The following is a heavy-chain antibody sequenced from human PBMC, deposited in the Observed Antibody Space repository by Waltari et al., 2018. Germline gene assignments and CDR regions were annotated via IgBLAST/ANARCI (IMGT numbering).Heavy chain of an antibody. J-gene: IGHJ5*02. CDR1: GGSISRSRYY. CDR2: IYYSGST. V-gene: IGHV4-39*01. CDR3: ARHWKRNGYRFDP. D-gene: IGHD5-12*01. Sequence: QLQLQESGPGLVKPSETLSLTCTVSGGSISRSRYYWGWIRQSPGKGLEWIGSIYYSGSTYYNPTLKSRVTISGDTSKNQFSLKLSSVTAADTAVYYCARHWKRNGYRFDPWGQGTLVTVSS.